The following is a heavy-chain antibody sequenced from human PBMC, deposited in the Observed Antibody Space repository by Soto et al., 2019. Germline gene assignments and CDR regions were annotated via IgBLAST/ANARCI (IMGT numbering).Heavy chain of an antibody. D-gene: IGHD4-17*01. CDR3: ARPSYGTFDI. Sequence: QVQLVQSGADVKRPGASVKVSCKASGYTFNTFGVTWVRQAPGQGLEWLGWISAYNGNTNYAQKLKGRLTLTTDTSTSTISLERRSLGSDDTAVYYWARPSYGTFDIWGQGTMSPSLQ. CDR2: ISAYNGNT. V-gene: IGHV1-18*01. CDR1: GYTFNTFG. J-gene: IGHJ3*02.